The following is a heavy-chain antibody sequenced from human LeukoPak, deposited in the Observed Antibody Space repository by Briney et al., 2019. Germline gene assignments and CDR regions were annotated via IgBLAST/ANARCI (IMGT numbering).Heavy chain of an antibody. D-gene: IGHD4-11*01. Sequence: SETLSLTCTVSGGSISSGSYYWSWIRQPAGKGLEWIGRIYTSGSTNYNPSLKSRVTISVDTSKNQFSLKLSSVTAADTAVYYCARESAPTTPFDYWGQGTLVTVSS. J-gene: IGHJ4*02. CDR2: IYTSGST. V-gene: IGHV4-61*02. CDR3: ARESAPTTPFDY. CDR1: GGSISSGSYY.